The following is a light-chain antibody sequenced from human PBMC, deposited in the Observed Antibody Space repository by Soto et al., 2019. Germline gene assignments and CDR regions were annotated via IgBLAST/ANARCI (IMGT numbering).Light chain of an antibody. CDR3: QQSSNWPRIT. J-gene: IGKJ5*01. CDR2: GAS. V-gene: IGKV3-11*01. Sequence: EIVMTQSPATLSVSPGESATLSCRASQSVSTDLAWYQQKPGQAPRLLIYGASNRATGIPARFSGSGSGTDFTLTISRLESEDFAVYHCQQSSNWPRITFGQGTRLEI. CDR1: QSVSTD.